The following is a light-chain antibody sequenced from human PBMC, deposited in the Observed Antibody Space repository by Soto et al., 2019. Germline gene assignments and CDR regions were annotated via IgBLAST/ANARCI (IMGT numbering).Light chain of an antibody. J-gene: IGKJ1*01. CDR1: QSVASTY. V-gene: IGKV3-20*01. CDR3: QQYGSSPWT. CDR2: DAH. Sequence: EIVLTQSPGTLSLSSGERATLSCRASQSVASTYLARYQQRPGQAPRLLIYDAHSRAPGIPDRFSGRGSGTDFTLTISRLEPEDFAVYYCQQYGSSPWTFGQGTKVEIK.